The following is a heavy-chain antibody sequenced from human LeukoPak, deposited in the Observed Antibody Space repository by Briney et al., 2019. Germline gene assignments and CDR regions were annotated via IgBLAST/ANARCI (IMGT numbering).Heavy chain of an antibody. D-gene: IGHD3-22*01. J-gene: IGHJ4*02. CDR1: GFTFTDSF. CDR2: INPNSGGT. CDR3: ARDTYYYDSSGYYYAFDY. Sequence: ASVKVSCKASGFTFTDSFMHWVRQAPGQGLEWLGWINPNSGGTNYAQKFQDRITMTRDTSTSTVYMELTSLRSDDTAVYYCARDTYYYDSSGYYYAFDYWGQGTLVTVSS. V-gene: IGHV1-2*02.